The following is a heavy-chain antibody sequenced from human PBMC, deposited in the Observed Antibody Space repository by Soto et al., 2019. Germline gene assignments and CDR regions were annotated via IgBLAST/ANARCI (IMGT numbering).Heavy chain of an antibody. V-gene: IGHV1-18*01. Sequence: ASVKVSCKASGYTFTSYGISWVRQAPGQGLKWMGWISAYNGNTNYAQKLQGRVTMTTDTSTSTAYMELRSLRSDDTAMYYCSRGLDPYKGGNSWAQGTLVTVSS. CDR3: SRGLDPYKGGNS. CDR1: GYTFTSYG. CDR2: ISAYNGNT. J-gene: IGHJ4*02. D-gene: IGHD3-16*01.